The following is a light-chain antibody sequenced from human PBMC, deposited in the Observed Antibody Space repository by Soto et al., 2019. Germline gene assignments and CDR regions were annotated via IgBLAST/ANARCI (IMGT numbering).Light chain of an antibody. J-gene: IGKJ1*01. CDR2: DAS. V-gene: IGKV3-20*01. CDR1: QNIDNNY. Sequence: EIVLTQSPDSLSLSPGDRATLSCRASQNIDNNYIAWYQQKPGQAPRLLIYDASSRATGIPDKFSGSGSGTDYTLTISRLEPEDFAVYYCQQYAASPRTVGQGTKVEVK. CDR3: QQYAASPRT.